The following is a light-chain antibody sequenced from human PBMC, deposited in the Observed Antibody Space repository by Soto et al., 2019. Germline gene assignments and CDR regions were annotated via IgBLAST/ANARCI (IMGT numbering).Light chain of an antibody. J-gene: IGLJ2*01. V-gene: IGLV1-44*01. CDR2: SNN. Sequence: QSVLXQPPSASGTPGQRVTISCSGSSSNIGSNTVNWYQQLPGTAPKLLIYSNNQRPSGVPDRFSGSKSGTSASLAISGLQSEDEADYYCAAWDDSLNGVVFGGGTKVTVL. CDR1: SSNIGSNT. CDR3: AAWDDSLNGVV.